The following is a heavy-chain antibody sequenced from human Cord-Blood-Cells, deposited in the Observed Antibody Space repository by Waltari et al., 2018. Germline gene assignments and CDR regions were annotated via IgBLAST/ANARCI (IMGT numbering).Heavy chain of an antibody. J-gene: IGHJ1*01. V-gene: IGHV3-11*01. Sequence: QVQLVESGGGLVKPGGSLRLYCAASGFTFSDYYMSWIRQAPGKGLEWVSYISSSGSTIYYADSVKGRFTISRDNAKNSLYYCAREEGSSWSTEYFQHWGQGNLVTVSS. CDR1: GFTFSDYY. CDR2: ISSSGSTI. CDR3: H. D-gene: IGHD6-13*01.